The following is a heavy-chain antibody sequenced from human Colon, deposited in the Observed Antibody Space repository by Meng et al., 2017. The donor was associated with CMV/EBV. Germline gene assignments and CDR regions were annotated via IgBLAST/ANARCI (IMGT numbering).Heavy chain of an antibody. J-gene: IGHJ4*02. Sequence: QVQLVQSGAEVKKPGASVTVSCKASGYTSIGYYIHWVRQAPGQRLEWLGRINTDDGDTKYAPKFRGRATMTRDTSITTAYMELDGLTSDDTATYYCARDRASLYYQFDSWGQGTLVTVAS. CDR1: GYTSIGYY. D-gene: IGHD5/OR15-5a*01. CDR3: ARDRASLYYQFDS. V-gene: IGHV1-2*06. CDR2: INTDDGDT.